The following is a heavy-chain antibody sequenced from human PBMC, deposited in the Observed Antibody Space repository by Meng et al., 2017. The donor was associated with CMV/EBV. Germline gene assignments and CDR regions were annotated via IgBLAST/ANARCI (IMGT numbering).Heavy chain of an antibody. CDR2: IYSGGSST. V-gene: IGHV3-23*03. D-gene: IGHD2-2*01. Sequence: YAVSWVRQAPGKGLEWVSVIYSGGSSTYYADSVKGRFTISRDNSKNTLYLQMNSLRAEDTALYYCARGLASLGYCSSTSCYLYYFDYWGQGTLVTVSS. CDR1: YA. J-gene: IGHJ4*02. CDR3: ARGLASLGYCSSTSCYLYYFDY.